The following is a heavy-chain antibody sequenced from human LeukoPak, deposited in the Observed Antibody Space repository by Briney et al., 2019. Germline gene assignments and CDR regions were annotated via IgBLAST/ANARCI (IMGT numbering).Heavy chain of an antibody. CDR1: GDSMSSSSYY. CDR2: FYYSGST. J-gene: IGHJ4*02. Sequence: PSETLSLTCTVSGDSMSSSSYYWGWIRQPPGKGLEWIGSFYYSGSTYYTPSLKSRVTISVDTSKNQFSLKLSSVTAADTAVYYCARAVWKVGLGFDYWGQGTLVTVSS. CDR3: ARAVWKVGLGFDY. D-gene: IGHD1-1*01. V-gene: IGHV4-39*07.